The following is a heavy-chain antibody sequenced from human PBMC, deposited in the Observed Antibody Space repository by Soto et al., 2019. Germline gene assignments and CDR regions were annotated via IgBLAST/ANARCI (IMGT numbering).Heavy chain of an antibody. V-gene: IGHV1-18*01. CDR2: ISAYNGNT. J-gene: IGHJ6*02. Sequence: QVQLVQSGAEVKKPGASVKVSCKASGYTFTSYGISWVRQAPGQGLEWMGWISAYNGNTNYAQKPQGRVTMTTDTSTSTAYMELRSLRSDDTAVYYCARRDVLRYFDWLPDYGMDVWGQGTTVTVSS. CDR3: ARRDVLRYFDWLPDYGMDV. CDR1: GYTFTSYG. D-gene: IGHD3-9*01.